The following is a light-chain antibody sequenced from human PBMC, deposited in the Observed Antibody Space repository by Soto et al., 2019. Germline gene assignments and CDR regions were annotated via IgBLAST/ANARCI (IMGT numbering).Light chain of an antibody. CDR1: QSVNSNY. J-gene: IGKJ5*01. Sequence: EIVLTQSPDTLSLSPGDRATLSCRASQSVNSNYLAWYQQKPGQAPRLLIYGASSRATGIPDNFSGGGSGTDFTLTISRLESEHFAIYYCQQYGGSPITFGQGTRLEIK. V-gene: IGKV3-20*01. CDR3: QQYGGSPIT. CDR2: GAS.